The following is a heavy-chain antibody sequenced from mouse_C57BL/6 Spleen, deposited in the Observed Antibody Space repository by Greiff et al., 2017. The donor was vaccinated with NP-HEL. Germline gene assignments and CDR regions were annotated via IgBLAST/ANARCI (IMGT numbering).Heavy chain of an antibody. CDR3: ARRDEGYYFDY. CDR2: IDPSDSYT. J-gene: IGHJ2*01. D-gene: IGHD1-2*01. CDR1: GYTFTSYW. Sequence: QVQLKQPGAELVKPGASVKLSCKASGYTFTSYWMQWVKQRPGQGLEWIGEIDPSDSYTNYNQKFKGKATLTVDTSSSTAYMQLSSLTSEDSAVYYCARRDEGYYFDYWGQGTTLTVSS. V-gene: IGHV1-50*01.